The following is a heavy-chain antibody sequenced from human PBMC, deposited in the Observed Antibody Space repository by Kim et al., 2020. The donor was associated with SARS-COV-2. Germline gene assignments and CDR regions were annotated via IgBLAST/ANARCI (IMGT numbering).Heavy chain of an antibody. J-gene: IGHJ4*01. CDR2: ISWNSGSI. CDR1: GFTFDDYA. Sequence: GGSLRLSCAASGFTFDDYAMHWVRQAPGKGLEWVSGISWNSGSIGYADSVKGRFTISRDNAKNSLYLQMNSLRAEDTALYYCAKDIGGAGMLYYFDYWG. CDR3: AKDIGGAGMLYYFDY. D-gene: IGHD1-1*01. V-gene: IGHV3-9*01.